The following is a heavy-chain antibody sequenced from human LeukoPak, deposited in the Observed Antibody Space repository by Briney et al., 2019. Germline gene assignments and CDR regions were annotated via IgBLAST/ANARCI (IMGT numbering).Heavy chain of an antibody. D-gene: IGHD1-26*01. Sequence: PGGSLRLSCAASGFTFSTYWMSWVRQAPGKGLEWAATIKPDGSGQYYVDSVKGRFTISRDNTKNSLDLQMNSLRVEDTAVYYCARDSGSYWGQGTLVTVSS. J-gene: IGHJ4*02. CDR3: ARDSGSY. CDR1: GFTFSTYW. CDR2: IKPDGSGQ. V-gene: IGHV3-7*04.